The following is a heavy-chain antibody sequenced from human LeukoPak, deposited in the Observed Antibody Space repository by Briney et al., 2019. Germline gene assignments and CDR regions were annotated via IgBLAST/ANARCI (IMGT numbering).Heavy chain of an antibody. V-gene: IGHV3-53*04. CDR1: ALSVSSNY. CDR3: ARLTGWRFDY. J-gene: IGHJ4*02. CDR2: LYSGTTA. D-gene: IGHD6-19*01. Sequence: PGGSLRLSCAAAALSVSSNYMSWVSQAPGKGLGWVSVLYSGTTAHYADSVKGRFIISRHNSKNTLYLAINSLRPEDTAVYYCARLTGWRFDYWGQGTLVTVSS.